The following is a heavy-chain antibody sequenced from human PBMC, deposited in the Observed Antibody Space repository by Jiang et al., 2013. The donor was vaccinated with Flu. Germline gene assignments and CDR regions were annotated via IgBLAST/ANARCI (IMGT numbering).Heavy chain of an antibody. CDR3: ARDRGPVTTDSDYYYYY. Sequence: GAEVKKPWGLSEGLLQGFWIHLHRLLYARGCDTAPGQGLEWMGWINPNSGGTNYAQKFQGWVTMTRDTSISTAYMELSRLRSDDTAVYYCARDRGPVTTDSDYYYYY. CDR1: IHLHRLL. CDR2: INPNSGGT. V-gene: IGHV1-2*04. J-gene: IGHJ6*03. D-gene: IGHD4-11*01.